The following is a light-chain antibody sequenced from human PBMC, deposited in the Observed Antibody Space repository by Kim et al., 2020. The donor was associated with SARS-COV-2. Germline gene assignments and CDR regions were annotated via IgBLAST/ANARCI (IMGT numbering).Light chain of an antibody. CDR3: EADRGSGINFVVWV. J-gene: IGLJ3*02. Sequence: QPVLTQPPSASASLGASVTLTCTLSSGYCNYNVDWYQQRPGKGPRFVMRVGTGGIVGSKGDGISDGFSVLGSGLNRYLTIKNIQEEDESDDHCEADRGSGINFVVWVFGGGTQLTVL. CDR1: SGYCNYN. CDR2: VGTGGIVG. V-gene: IGLV9-49*01.